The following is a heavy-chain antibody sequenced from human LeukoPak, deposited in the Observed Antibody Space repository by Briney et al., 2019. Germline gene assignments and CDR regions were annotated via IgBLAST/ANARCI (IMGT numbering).Heavy chain of an antibody. CDR3: ARLYSSGYFDAFDI. CDR2: IIPVFGTA. D-gene: IGHD3-22*01. CDR1: GGTFSSYA. V-gene: IGHV1-69*05. J-gene: IGHJ3*02. Sequence: SVKVSCKASGGTFSSYAISWVRQAPGQGLEWMGRIIPVFGTANYAQKFQGRVTITTDESTSTAYMELSSLRSEDTAVYYCARLYSSGYFDAFDIWGQGTMVTVSS.